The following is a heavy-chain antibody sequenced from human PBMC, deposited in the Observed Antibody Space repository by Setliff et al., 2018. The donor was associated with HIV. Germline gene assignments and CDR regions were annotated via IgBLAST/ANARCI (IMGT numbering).Heavy chain of an antibody. CDR1: GFAVSNNY. J-gene: IGHJ4*02. Sequence: GSLRLSCAASGFAVSNNYMSWVRQAPGKGLEWVSVIYSGGSTYYADSVKGRFTISRDNAKNSLYLQMNSLTAEDTAIYFCARGAYGYYFDYWGQGTLVTVSS. CDR2: IYSGGST. D-gene: IGHD4-17*01. V-gene: IGHV3-53*01. CDR3: ARGAYGYYFDY.